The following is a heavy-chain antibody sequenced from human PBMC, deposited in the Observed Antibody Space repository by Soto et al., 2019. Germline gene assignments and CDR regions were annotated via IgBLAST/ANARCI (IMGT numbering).Heavy chain of an antibody. Sequence: QVTLKESGPVLVKPTETLTLTCTVSGFSLSNARMGVSWIRQPPGKALEWLAHIFSNDEKSYSTSLKSRLTTSKDTSKSQVVLTMTNMDPVDTATYYCARGSQQGYYYYGMDVWGQGTTVTVSS. CDR1: GFSLSNARMG. D-gene: IGHD6-13*01. CDR2: IFSNDEK. CDR3: ARGSQQGYYYYGMDV. V-gene: IGHV2-26*01. J-gene: IGHJ6*02.